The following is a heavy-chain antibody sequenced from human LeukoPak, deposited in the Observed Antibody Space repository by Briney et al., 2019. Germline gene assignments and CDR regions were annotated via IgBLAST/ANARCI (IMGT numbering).Heavy chain of an antibody. CDR3: ARVSGTTSFGNYWFGC. CDR2: INPNSGAT. CDR1: GYTFTAYY. J-gene: IGHJ5*01. V-gene: IGHV1-2*02. D-gene: IGHD3-10*01. Sequence: AASVTLSFKASGYTFTAYYIHWVRQAPGQGLEWMGWINPNSGATNHAQNFQARVAMTRDTSISTAYMELSSLRSDDTAVYYCARVSGTTSFGNYWFGCWGRGTLVTVSS.